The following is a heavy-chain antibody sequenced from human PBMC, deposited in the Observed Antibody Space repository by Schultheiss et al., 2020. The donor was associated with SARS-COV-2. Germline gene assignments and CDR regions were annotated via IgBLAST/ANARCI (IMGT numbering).Heavy chain of an antibody. CDR2: IYYSGST. V-gene: IGHV4-59*12. CDR3: ARETWSDFWSGYQDY. Sequence: SETLSLTCTVSGGSISSYYWSWIRQPPGKGLEWIGYIYYSGSTNYNPSLKSRVTMSVDTSKNQFSLKLSSVTAADTAVYYCARETWSDFWSGYQDYWGQGTLVTVSS. J-gene: IGHJ4*02. CDR1: GGSISSYY. D-gene: IGHD3-3*01.